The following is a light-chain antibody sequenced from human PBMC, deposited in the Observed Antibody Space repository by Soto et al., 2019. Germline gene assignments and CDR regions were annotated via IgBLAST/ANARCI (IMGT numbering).Light chain of an antibody. Sequence: EIVMTQSPATLSVSPGERATLSCRASQTVGNNVAWYQHKPGQAPGLLVYGASTRATGIPARFSGSGSGTEFTLTISSLQSEDSAVYYCQQYNDWHFTFGPGTKVDIK. V-gene: IGKV3-15*01. J-gene: IGKJ3*01. CDR3: QQYNDWHFT. CDR1: QTVGNN. CDR2: GAS.